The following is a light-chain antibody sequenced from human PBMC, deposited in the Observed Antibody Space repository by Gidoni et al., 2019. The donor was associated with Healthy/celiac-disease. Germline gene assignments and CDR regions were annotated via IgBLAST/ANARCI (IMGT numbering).Light chain of an antibody. CDR2: AAS. CDR1: QSISSY. CDR3: QQSYSTPTT. V-gene: IGKV1-39*01. Sequence: DFQMTQSPSSLSASAGDRVTITCRASQSISSYLNWYQQKPGKAPKLLIYAASSVQSGVPTRFSGSGTGTDFTITISSLQPEDFATYYCQQSYSTPTTFGQGTKVEIK. J-gene: IGKJ1*01.